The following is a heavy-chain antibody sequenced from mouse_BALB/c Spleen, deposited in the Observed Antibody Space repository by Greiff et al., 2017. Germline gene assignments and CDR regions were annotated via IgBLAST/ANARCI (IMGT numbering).Heavy chain of an antibody. CDR3: ARQREYYRYLDY. V-gene: IGHV5-12-1*01. CDR1: GFAFSSYD. CDR2: ISSGGGST. D-gene: IGHD2-14*01. Sequence: DVKLVESGGGLVKPGGSLKLSCAASGFAFSSYDMSWVRQTPEKRLEWVAYISSGGGSTYYPDTVKGRFTISRDNAKNTLYLQMSSLKSEDTAMYYCARQREYYRYLDYWGQGTTLTVSS. J-gene: IGHJ2*01.